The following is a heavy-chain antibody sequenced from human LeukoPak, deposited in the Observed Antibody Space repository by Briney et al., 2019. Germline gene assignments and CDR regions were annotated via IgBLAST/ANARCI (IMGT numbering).Heavy chain of an antibody. J-gene: IGHJ3*02. D-gene: IGHD2-15*01. CDR2: INKDGSGK. CDR3: ARIFSATDAFDI. V-gene: IGHV3-7*01. Sequence: PGGSLRLSCAASGFIFSSYWMSWVRQAPGKGLEWVASINKDGSGKYYLDSVRGRFTISRDNAENSLFLQMNSLRAEDTAVYYCARIFSATDAFDIWGQGTMVTVSS. CDR1: GFIFSSYW.